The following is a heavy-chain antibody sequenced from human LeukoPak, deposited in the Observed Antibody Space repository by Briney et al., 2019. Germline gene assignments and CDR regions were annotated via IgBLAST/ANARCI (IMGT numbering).Heavy chain of an antibody. D-gene: IGHD6-13*01. J-gene: IGHJ4*02. V-gene: IGHV4-30-4*01. CDR3: ARGDSSSWSFKI. Sequence: LSLPCTLSVDSFSSCDEYGRWSCQPPGEGLEWIAYIYYSGTAYYNPSLKSRVSISVDTSKNQFSLKLSSVTAADTAVYYCARGDSSSWSFKIWGQGTLVTVSS. CDR2: IYYSGTA. CDR1: VDSFSSCDEY.